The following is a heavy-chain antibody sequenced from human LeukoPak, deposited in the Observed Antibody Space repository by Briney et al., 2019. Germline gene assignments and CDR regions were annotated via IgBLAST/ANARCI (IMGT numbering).Heavy chain of an antibody. D-gene: IGHD4-23*01. V-gene: IGHV3-30*02. CDR1: GFTFSSYG. CDR2: IRRDGRDE. J-gene: IGHJ4*02. Sequence: GGSLRLSCAVSGFTFSSYGMHWVRQAPGKGLEWVAFIRRDGRDEDYAASVKGRFTVSRDNSKNTLYLQMNGLRPEDTAVYYCAKDRDGGNFFFDYWGQGTLATVSS. CDR3: AKDRDGGNFFFDY.